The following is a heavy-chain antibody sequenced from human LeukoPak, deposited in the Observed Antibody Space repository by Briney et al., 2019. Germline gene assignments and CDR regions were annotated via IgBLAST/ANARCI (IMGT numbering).Heavy chain of an antibody. Sequence: PSETLSLTCAVYGGSFSGYYWSWIRQPPGKGLEWVSVIYSGGSTYYADSVKGRFTISRDNSKNTLYLQMNSLRAEDTAVYYCASTFYGDSPPYWGQGTLVTVSS. J-gene: IGHJ4*02. CDR2: IYSGGST. CDR3: ASTFYGDSPPY. D-gene: IGHD4-17*01. CDR1: GGSFSGYY. V-gene: IGHV3-66*01.